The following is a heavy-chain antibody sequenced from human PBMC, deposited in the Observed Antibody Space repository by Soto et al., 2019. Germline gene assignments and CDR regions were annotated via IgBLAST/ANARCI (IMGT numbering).Heavy chain of an antibody. CDR2: ISGSGGST. Sequence: GGSLRLSCAASGFTFSSYAMSWVRQAPGKGLEWVSAISGSGGSTYYADSVKSRLTITKDTSKNQVVLTMTNMDPVDTATYYCAHRIHLAAAGTPPFDYWGQGTLVTVSS. D-gene: IGHD6-13*01. CDR3: AHRIHLAAAGTPPFDY. J-gene: IGHJ4*02. V-gene: IGHV3-23*01. CDR1: GFTFSSYA.